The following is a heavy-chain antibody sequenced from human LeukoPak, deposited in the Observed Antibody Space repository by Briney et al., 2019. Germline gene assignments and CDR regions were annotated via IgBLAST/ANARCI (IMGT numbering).Heavy chain of an antibody. Sequence: PGGSLRLSCAASGFSVSYYYMNWVRQAPGKGLEWVSVRFSNGETYYADSVKGRFTISRDDSKNTLYLQMNSLRVEDTAVYYCATGGYTGHHRIGAFDSWSQGALVTVSS. D-gene: IGHD5-24*01. CDR2: RFSNGET. V-gene: IGHV3-53*01. CDR3: ATGGYTGHHRIGAFDS. CDR1: GFSVSYYY. J-gene: IGHJ4*02.